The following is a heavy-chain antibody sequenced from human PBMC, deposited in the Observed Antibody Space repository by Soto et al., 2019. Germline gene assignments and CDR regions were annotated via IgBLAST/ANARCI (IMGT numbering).Heavy chain of an antibody. D-gene: IGHD7-27*01. CDR2: IDPSHSYV. J-gene: IGHJ4*02. CDR3: ARSGAEYYFDS. Sequence: PGESLKISCQVSWNTFTRYWINCVRQMPGKGLEWMGRIDPSHSYVNYSPSFQGHVTISADKSVSTVYLQWSSLKASDTATYYCARSGAEYYFDSWGQGTLVTVSS. V-gene: IGHV5-10-1*01. CDR1: WNTFTRYW.